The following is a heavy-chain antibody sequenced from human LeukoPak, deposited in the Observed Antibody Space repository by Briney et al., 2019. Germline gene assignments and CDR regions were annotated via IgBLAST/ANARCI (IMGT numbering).Heavy chain of an antibody. CDR3: ARSGGHIGSGSYYGNWFDP. CDR2: INSGGT. J-gene: IGHJ5*02. Sequence: ASVKVSCKASGYTFTGYYIHWVRQAPGQGLEWMGWINSGGTNYAQKLQGRVTMTRDTSISTAYMELSRLRSDDTAVYYCARSGGHIGSGSYYGNWFDPWGQGTLVTVSS. V-gene: IGHV1-2*02. CDR1: GYTFTGYY. D-gene: IGHD3-10*01.